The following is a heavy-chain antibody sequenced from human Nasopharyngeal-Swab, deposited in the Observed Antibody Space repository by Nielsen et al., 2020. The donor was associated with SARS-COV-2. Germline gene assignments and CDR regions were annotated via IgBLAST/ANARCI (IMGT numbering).Heavy chain of an antibody. CDR1: GFTFSSYP. D-gene: IGHD5-12*01. V-gene: IGHV3-30-3*01. CDR3: AREGYSGYDSFYFDY. Sequence: GESLKTSCAASGFTFSSYPMHWVRQAPGKGLEWVAFISYNGSNKYYADSVKGRFTISRDNSKNSLYLQMNSLRAEDTAVYYCAREGYSGYDSFYFDYWGQGTLVTVSS. CDR2: ISYNGSNK. J-gene: IGHJ4*02.